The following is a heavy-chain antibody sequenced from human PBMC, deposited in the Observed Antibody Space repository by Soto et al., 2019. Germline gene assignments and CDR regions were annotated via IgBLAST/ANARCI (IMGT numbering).Heavy chain of an antibody. CDR1: GYTFTSYG. CDR3: ARDRLGSNGDY. V-gene: IGHV1-18*04. J-gene: IGHJ4*02. CDR2: ISAYNDNI. Sequence: ASVKVSCKASGYTFTSYGISWVRQAPGQGLEWMGWISAYNDNINYAQNFQGRVTMTTDTSTSTAYMELRSLRSDDTAVYYCARDRLGSNGDYWGQGTLVTVSS. D-gene: IGHD1-1*01.